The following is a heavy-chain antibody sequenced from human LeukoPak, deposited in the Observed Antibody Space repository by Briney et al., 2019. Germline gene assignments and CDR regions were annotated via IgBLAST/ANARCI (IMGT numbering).Heavy chain of an antibody. CDR3: AKVTIQLWPRGAFDI. D-gene: IGHD5-18*01. V-gene: IGHV3-9*01. J-gene: IGHJ3*02. CDR1: GFTFDDYA. Sequence: GGSLRLSCAASGFTFDDYAMHWVRQAPGKGLEWVSGISWNSGSIGYADSVKGRFTISRDNAKNSLYLQMNSLRAEDTALYYCAKVTIQLWPRGAFDIWGQGTMVTVSS. CDR2: ISWNSGSI.